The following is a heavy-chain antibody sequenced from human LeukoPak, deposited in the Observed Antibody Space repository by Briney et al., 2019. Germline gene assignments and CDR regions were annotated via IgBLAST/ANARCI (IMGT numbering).Heavy chain of an antibody. CDR2: MNPNSGNT. D-gene: IGHD4-23*01. CDR1: GYTFTSYD. Sequence: GASVKVSCKASGYTFTSYDINWVRQATGQGLEWMGWMNPNSGNTGYAQKFQGRVTMTRNTSISTAYMELSSLRSGDTAVYYCAREAVSSYGMDVWGQGTTVTVSS. CDR3: AREAVSSYGMDV. J-gene: IGHJ6*02. V-gene: IGHV1-8*01.